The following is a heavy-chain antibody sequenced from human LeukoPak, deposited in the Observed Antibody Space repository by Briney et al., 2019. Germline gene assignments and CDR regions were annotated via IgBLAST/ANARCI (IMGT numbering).Heavy chain of an antibody. CDR1: GGTFSSYA. D-gene: IGHD5-18*01. Sequence: SVKVSCKASGGTFSSYAISWVRQAPGQGLEWMGGIIPIFGTANYAQKFQGRVTTTADESTSTAYMELSSLRSEDTAVYYCARGAYTAMVPFDYWGQGTLVTVSS. V-gene: IGHV1-69*13. CDR2: IIPIFGTA. CDR3: ARGAYTAMVPFDY. J-gene: IGHJ4*02.